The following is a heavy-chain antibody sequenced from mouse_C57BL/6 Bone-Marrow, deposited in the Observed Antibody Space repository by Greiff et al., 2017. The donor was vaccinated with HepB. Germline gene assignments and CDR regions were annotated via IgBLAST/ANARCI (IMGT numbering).Heavy chain of an antibody. CDR2: IWTGGGT. V-gene: IGHV2-9-1*01. D-gene: IGHD2-3*01. CDR3: ARSGAYDGYFEYIDV. J-gene: IGHJ1*03. CDR1: GFSLTSYA. Sequence: VQLQESGPGLVAPSQSLSITCTVSGFSLTSYAISWVRQPPGKGLEWLGVIWTGGGTNYNSAHKSRLSISKDNSKTQVFLKMNSLQTDDTAGYYCARSGAYDGYFEYIDVWGTGTTVTVSS.